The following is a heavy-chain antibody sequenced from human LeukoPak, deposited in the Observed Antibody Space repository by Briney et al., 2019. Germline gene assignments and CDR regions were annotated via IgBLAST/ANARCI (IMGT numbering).Heavy chain of an antibody. V-gene: IGHV3-7*03. CDR3: ATRTAAAGTD. CDR1: GFTFSNLW. Sequence: GGSLRLSCAASGFTFSNLWMSWVRQAPGKGLKWVANIKQDGSEKYYVDSVKGRFTISRDNAQNSLYLQMNSLRAEDTAIYYCATRTAAAGTDWGQGTLVTVSS. J-gene: IGHJ4*02. CDR2: IKQDGSEK. D-gene: IGHD6-13*01.